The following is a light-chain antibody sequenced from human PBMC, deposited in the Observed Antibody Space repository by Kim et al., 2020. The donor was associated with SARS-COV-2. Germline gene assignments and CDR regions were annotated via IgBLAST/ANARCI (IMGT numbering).Light chain of an antibody. V-gene: IGLV3-19*01. CDR2: SKN. CDR1: SLRSDY. J-gene: IGLJ2*01. CDR3: NSRDSSSNQLV. Sequence: ALGHTVMSTCHRDSLRSDYASWYQHKPGHAPVLVIISKNNRPSGISDRFTGSSSGNTASMTITGAQAEDEADYYCNSRDSSSNQLVFGGGTQLTGL.